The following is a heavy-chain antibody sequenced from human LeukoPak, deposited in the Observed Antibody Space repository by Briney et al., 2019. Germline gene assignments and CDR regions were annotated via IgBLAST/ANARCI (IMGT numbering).Heavy chain of an antibody. J-gene: IGHJ4*02. CDR3: ARSPLDYDSSGYYLYYFDY. CDR2: IIPIFGTA. D-gene: IGHD3-22*01. V-gene: IGHV1-69*13. Sequence: ASVKVSCKASGGTFSSYAISWVRQAPGQGLEWMGGIIPIFGTANYAQKFQGRVTITADESTSTAYMELSSLRSEDTAVYYCARSPLDYDSSGYYLYYFDYWGQGTLVTVSS. CDR1: GGTFSSYA.